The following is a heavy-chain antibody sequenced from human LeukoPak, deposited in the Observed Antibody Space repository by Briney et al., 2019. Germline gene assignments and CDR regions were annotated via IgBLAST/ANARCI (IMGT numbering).Heavy chain of an antibody. Sequence: PSETLSLTCTVSGASISGRSYYWGWIRQPPGKGLEWIGNIHYSGSTYYNPSPQSRVTISVDTSKNQISLNLSSVTAADTAVYYCARSGDFLDLYYFDYWGQGALVAVSS. D-gene: IGHD4-17*01. CDR1: GASISGRSYY. J-gene: IGHJ4*02. V-gene: IGHV4-39*07. CDR2: IHYSGST. CDR3: ARSGDFLDLYYFDY.